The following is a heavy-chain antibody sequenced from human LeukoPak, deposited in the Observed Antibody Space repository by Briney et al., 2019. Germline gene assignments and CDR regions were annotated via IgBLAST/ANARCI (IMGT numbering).Heavy chain of an antibody. V-gene: IGHV3-30-3*01. J-gene: IGHJ4*02. CDR3: ARERGDGYNYVGILDY. CDR1: GFTFSSYA. D-gene: IGHD5-24*01. Sequence: GRSLRLSCAASGFTFSSYAMHRVRQAPGKGLEWVAVISYDGSNKYYADSVKGRFTISRDNPKNTLYLQMNSLRAEDTAVYYCARERGDGYNYVGILDYWGQGTLVTVSS. CDR2: ISYDGSNK.